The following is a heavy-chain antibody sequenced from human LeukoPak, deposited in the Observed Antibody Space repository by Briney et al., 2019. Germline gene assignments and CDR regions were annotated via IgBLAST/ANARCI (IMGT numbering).Heavy chain of an antibody. CDR1: GFTFSGSA. J-gene: IGHJ6*02. Sequence: GGSLRLACAASGFTFSGSAMHWVRQASGKGLEWVGRIRSKANSYATAYAASVKGRFTISRDDSKNTAYLQMNSLKTEDTAVYYCTRQGSSSWYYYYYGMDVWGQGTTVTVSS. CDR2: IRSKANSYAT. V-gene: IGHV3-73*01. D-gene: IGHD6-13*01. CDR3: TRQGSSSWYYYYYGMDV.